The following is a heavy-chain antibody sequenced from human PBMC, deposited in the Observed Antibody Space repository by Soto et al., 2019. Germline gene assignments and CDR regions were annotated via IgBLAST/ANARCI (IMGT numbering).Heavy chain of an antibody. CDR2: IGGSGGNR. Sequence: EVQLLESGGALVQPGGSLRLSCAASGFTFNAYAMTWVRQAPGKGLEWVSAIGGSGGNRYYAASVRGRFTIARDNSKDTVDRQMNSVGVEDTAVYYCAGVACEYINSVDHWGQGILVSVSS. J-gene: IGHJ4*02. D-gene: IGHD4-4*01. CDR1: GFTFNAYA. CDR3: AGVACEYINSVDH. V-gene: IGHV3-23*01.